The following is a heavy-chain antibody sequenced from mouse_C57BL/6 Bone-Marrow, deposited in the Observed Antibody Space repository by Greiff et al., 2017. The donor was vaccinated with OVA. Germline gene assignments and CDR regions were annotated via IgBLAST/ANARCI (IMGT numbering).Heavy chain of an antibody. Sequence: VQLQQPGAELVKPGASVKLSCKASGYTFTSYWMQWVKQRPGQGLEWIGEIDPSDSYTNYNQKFKGKATLTVDTSSSTAYMQLSSLTSEDSAVYYCASITTVMDYWGQGTSVTVSS. V-gene: IGHV1-50*01. CDR3: ASITTVMDY. CDR2: IDPSDSYT. CDR1: GYTFTSYW. J-gene: IGHJ4*01. D-gene: IGHD1-1*01.